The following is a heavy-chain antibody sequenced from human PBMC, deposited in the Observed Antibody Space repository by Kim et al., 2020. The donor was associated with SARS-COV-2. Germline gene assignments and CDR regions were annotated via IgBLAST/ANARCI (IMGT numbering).Heavy chain of an antibody. V-gene: IGHV3-9*01. CDR3: AKDMAAAGTLSPDY. Sequence: GGSLRLSCAASGFTFDDYAMHWVRQAPGKGLEWVSGISWNRGSIGYADSVKGRFTISRDNAKNSLYLQMNSLRAEDTALYYCAKDMAAAGTLSPDYWGQGTLVTVSS. CDR1: GFTFDDYA. J-gene: IGHJ4*02. D-gene: IGHD6-13*01. CDR2: ISWNRGSI.